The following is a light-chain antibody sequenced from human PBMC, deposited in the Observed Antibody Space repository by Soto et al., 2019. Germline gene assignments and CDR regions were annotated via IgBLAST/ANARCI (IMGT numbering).Light chain of an antibody. CDR3: QNYNSAPRT. J-gene: IGKJ1*01. CDR2: AAS. V-gene: IGKV1-27*01. CDR1: QGISNY. Sequence: DLQMTQSPSSLSASVGDRVTITCRASQGISNYLAWYQQKPGKVPNVLIYAASTLQSGVPSRFSGSGSGTEFTLTISSLQPDDVATYYCQNYNSAPRTFGQGTKVEIK.